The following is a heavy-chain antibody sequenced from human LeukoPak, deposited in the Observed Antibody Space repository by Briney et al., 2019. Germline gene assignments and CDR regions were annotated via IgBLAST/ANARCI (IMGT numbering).Heavy chain of an antibody. CDR1: GDSISGGTFY. V-gene: IGHV4-39*01. CDR2: IHFNGNT. CDR3: AGRVGATIWTGLHF. J-gene: IGHJ4*02. Sequence: SETLSLTCTVSGDSISGGTFYWGWVRQHPGQGLEWIGSIHFNGNTYYNPSLKSPVTISVDMPKNQFSLNLSSVIVADTAVYYCAGRVGATIWTGLHFWGQGILVTVSS. D-gene: IGHD1-26*01.